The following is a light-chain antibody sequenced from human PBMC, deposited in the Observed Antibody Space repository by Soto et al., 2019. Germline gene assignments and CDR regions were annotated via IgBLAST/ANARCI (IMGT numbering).Light chain of an antibody. CDR3: AAWDDSLNGLV. V-gene: IGLV1-36*01. J-gene: IGLJ2*01. Sequence: QSVLTQPPSVSEAPRQRVTISCSGSSSNIGNNAVNWYQQLPGKAPKLLIYYDDLLPSGVSDRFSGSKSGTSASLAISGLQSEDEADYYRAAWDDSLNGLVFGGGTKVTV. CDR2: YDD. CDR1: SSNIGNNA.